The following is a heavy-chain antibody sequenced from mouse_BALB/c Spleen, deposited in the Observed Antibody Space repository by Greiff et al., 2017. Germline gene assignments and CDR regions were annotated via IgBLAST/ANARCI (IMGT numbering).Heavy chain of an antibody. CDR3: SSRTRNTTGEGAMDY. Sequence: LQQPGAELVKPGASVKMSCKASGYTFTSYNMHWVKQTPGQGLEWIGAIYPGNGDTSYNQKFKGKATLTADKSSSTAYMQLSSLTSEDSAVYYCSSRTRNTTGEGAMDYWGQGTSVTVSA. D-gene: IGHD2-4*01. J-gene: IGHJ4*01. CDR2: IYPGNGDT. CDR1: GYTFTSYN. V-gene: IGHV1-12*01.